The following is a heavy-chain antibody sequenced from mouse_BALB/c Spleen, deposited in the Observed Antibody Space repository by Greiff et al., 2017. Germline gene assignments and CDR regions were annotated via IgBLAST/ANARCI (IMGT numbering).Heavy chain of an antibody. CDR2: ISSGGST. J-gene: IGHJ3*01. CDR1: GFTFSSYA. D-gene: IGHD2-3*01. V-gene: IGHV5-6-5*01. Sequence: EVKVEESGGGLVKPGGSLKLSCAASGFTFSSYAMSWVRQTPEKRLEWVASISSGGSTYYPDSVKGRFTISRDNARNILYLQMSSLRSEDTAMYYCARGHDGNYAFAYWGQGTLVTVSA. CDR3: ARGHDGNYAFAY.